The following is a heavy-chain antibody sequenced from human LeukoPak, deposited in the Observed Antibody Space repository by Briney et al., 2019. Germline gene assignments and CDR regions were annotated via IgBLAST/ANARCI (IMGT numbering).Heavy chain of an antibody. J-gene: IGHJ3*02. D-gene: IGHD3-10*01. Sequence: PSETLSLTCTVPGGSISSYYWSWIRQPPGKGLEWIGYIYYSGSTNYNPSLKSRVTISVDTSKNQFSLKLSSVTAADTAVYYCARDSPDYYGSGDDAFDIWGQGTMVTVSS. CDR2: IYYSGST. CDR1: GGSISSYY. CDR3: ARDSPDYYGSGDDAFDI. V-gene: IGHV4-59*01.